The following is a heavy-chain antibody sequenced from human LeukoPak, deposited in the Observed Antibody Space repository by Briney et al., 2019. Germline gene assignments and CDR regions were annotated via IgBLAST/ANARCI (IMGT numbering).Heavy chain of an antibody. Sequence: PGRSLRLSCAASGFTFSSYAMPWVRQAPGKGLEWVAVISYDGSNKYYADSVKGRFTISRDNSKNTLYLQMNSLRAEDTAVYYCARSPNRYYFDYWGQGTLVTVSS. CDR3: ARSPNRYYFDY. CDR1: GFTFSSYA. V-gene: IGHV3-30*04. J-gene: IGHJ4*02. CDR2: ISYDGSNK. D-gene: IGHD3-16*02.